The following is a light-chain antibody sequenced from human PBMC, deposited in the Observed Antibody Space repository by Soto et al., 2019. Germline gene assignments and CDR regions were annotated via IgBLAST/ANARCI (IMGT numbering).Light chain of an antibody. CDR3: QQYGSSWT. V-gene: IGKV3-20*01. CDR2: GAS. CDR1: QSVSSSY. J-gene: IGKJ1*01. Sequence: DIVFTQSPGTLSLSPGERAILSCRASQSVSSSYLAWYQQKPGQAPRLVMYGASIRATGIPDRFSGSGSGTDFTLTISRLEPEDFAVYYCQQYGSSWTFGPGTKVDIK.